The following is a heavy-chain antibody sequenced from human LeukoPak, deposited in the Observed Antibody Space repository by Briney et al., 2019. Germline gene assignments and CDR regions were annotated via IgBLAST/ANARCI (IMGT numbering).Heavy chain of an antibody. CDR3: ARDYYGSGSSLDY. Sequence: GGSLRLSCAASGFTFSSYSMNWVRQAPGKGLEWVSSISSSSSYIYYADSVKGRFTISRDNAKNSLYLQMNSLRAEDTAVYYCARDYYGSGSSLDYWGQGTLVTVSS. V-gene: IGHV3-21*01. CDR2: ISSSSSYI. J-gene: IGHJ4*02. D-gene: IGHD3-10*01. CDR1: GFTFSSYS.